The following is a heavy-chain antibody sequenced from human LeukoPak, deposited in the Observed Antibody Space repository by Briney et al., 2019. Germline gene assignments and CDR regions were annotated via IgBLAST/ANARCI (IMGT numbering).Heavy chain of an antibody. D-gene: IGHD3-22*01. J-gene: IGHJ6*02. CDR1: GYTFTSYY. Sequence: RASVKVSCKASGYTFTSYYMHWVRQAPGQGLEWMGIINPSGGSTSNAQKFQGRVTMTRDTSTSTAYMELKNLRSDDTAVYYCARTPGMVVVKTFYCMDVWGQGTTVTASS. V-gene: IGHV1-46*01. CDR3: ARTPGMVVVKTFYCMDV. CDR2: INPSGGST.